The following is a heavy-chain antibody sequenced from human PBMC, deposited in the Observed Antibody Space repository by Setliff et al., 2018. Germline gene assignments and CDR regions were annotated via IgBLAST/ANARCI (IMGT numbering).Heavy chain of an antibody. J-gene: IGHJ3*02. D-gene: IGHD2-2*01. CDR3: ARGRMRGSCSGPSCTYDPFDI. V-gene: IGHV4-34*01. CDR2: SNHSGGT. CDR1: GESFSNNY. Sequence: TSETLSLPCSVYGESFSNNYWSWIRQPPGKGLEWIGESNHSGGTSYNPSLKSRLTMSVDTSKNQFSLILRSVTAADTAVYYCARGRMRGSCSGPSCTYDPFDIWGQGTPVTVSS.